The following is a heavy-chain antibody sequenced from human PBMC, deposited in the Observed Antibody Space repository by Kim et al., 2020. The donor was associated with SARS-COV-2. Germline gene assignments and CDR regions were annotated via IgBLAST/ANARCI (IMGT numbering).Heavy chain of an antibody. J-gene: IGHJ3*02. V-gene: IGHV5-51*01. CDR2: IYPGDSDT. Sequence: GESLKISCKGSGYSFTSYWIGWVRQMPGKGLEWMGIIYPGDSDTRYSPSFQGQVTISADKSISTAYLQWSSLKASDTAMYYCARHKSYGSGSYTAFDIWGQGTMVTVSS. D-gene: IGHD3-10*01. CDR1: GYSFTSYW. CDR3: ARHKSYGSGSYTAFDI.